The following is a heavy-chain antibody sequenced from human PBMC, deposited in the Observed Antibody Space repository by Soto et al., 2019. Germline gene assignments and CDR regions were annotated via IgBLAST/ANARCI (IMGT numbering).Heavy chain of an antibody. CDR1: GFTFSSYA. V-gene: IGHV3-23*01. Sequence: EVQLLESGGGLVQPGGSLRLSCAASGFTFSSYAMSWVRQAPGKGLEWVSGISGSGGNINYADSVKSRFTISRDNSKNTLYLQMNSLRAEDTAVHYCAKDSPYYYDSSDSVGAFDIWGQGTMVTVSS. CDR3: AKDSPYYYDSSDSVGAFDI. CDR2: ISGSGGNI. J-gene: IGHJ3*02. D-gene: IGHD3-22*01.